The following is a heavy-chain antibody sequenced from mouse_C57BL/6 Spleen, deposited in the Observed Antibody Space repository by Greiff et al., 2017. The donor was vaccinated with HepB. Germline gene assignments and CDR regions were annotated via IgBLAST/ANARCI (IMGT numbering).Heavy chain of an antibody. J-gene: IGHJ1*03. CDR3: ARGATVVEGYFDV. CDR1: GYTFTDYY. CDR2: IYPGSGNT. Sequence: QVQLQQSGAELVRPGASVKLSCKASGYTFTDYYINWVKQRPGQGLEWIARIYPGSGNTYYNEKFKGKATLTAEKSSSTAYMQLSSLTSEDSAVYFCARGATVVEGYFDVWGTGTTVTVSS. V-gene: IGHV1-76*01. D-gene: IGHD1-1*01.